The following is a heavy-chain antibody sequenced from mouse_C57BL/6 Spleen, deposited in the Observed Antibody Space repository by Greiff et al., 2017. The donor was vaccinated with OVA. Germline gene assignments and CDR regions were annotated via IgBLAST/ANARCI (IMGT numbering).Heavy chain of an antibody. CDR3: ARPSYYGNYFDY. CDR2: IYPSDSET. D-gene: IGHD1-1*01. Sequence: QVHVKQPGAELVRPGSSVKLSCKASGYTFTSYWMDWVKQRPGQGLEWIGNIYPSDSETHYNQKFKDKATLTVDKSSSTAYMQLSSLTSEDSAVYYCARPSYYGNYFDYWGQGTTLTVSS. J-gene: IGHJ2*01. CDR1: GYTFTSYW. V-gene: IGHV1-61*01.